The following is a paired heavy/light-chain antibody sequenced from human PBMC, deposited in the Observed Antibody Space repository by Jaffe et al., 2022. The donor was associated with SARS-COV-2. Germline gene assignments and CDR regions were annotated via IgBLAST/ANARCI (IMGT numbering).Light chain of an antibody. V-gene: IGKV1-33*01. J-gene: IGKJ1*01. CDR3: QQYDNLLWT. CDR1: QDISNY. CDR2: DAS. Sequence: DIQMTQSPSSLSASVGDRVTITCQASQDISNYLNWYQQKPGKAPKLLIYDASNLETGVPSRFSGSGSGTDFTFTISSLQPEDIATYYCQQYDNLLWTFGQGTKVEIK.
Heavy chain of an antibody. J-gene: IGHJ4*02. CDR3: ARDVDKATISRISSGWPVYSLDY. V-gene: IGHV1-69*08. CDR2: IIPILGIA. CDR1: GGTFSSYT. D-gene: IGHD6-19*01. Sequence: QVQLVQSGAEVKKPGSSVKVSCKASGGTFSSYTISWVRQAPGQGLEWMGRIIPILGIANYAQKFQGRVTITADKSTSTAYMELSSLRSEDTAVYYCARDVDKATISRISSGWPVYSLDYWGQGTLVTVSS.